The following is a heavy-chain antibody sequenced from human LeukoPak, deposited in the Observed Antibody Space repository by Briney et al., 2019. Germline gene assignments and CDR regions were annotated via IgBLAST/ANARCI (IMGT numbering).Heavy chain of an antibody. D-gene: IGHD6-6*01. CDR2: INSDGSST. J-gene: IGHJ6*03. CDR3: ARDQLAPYYYYYMDV. Sequence: GGSLRLSCAASGFTFSSYWMHWVRQAPGKGLVWVSRINSDGSSTSYADSVKGRFTISRDNAKNTLYLQMNSLRAEDTAVYYCARDQLAPYYYYYMDVWGKGTTVTVSS. V-gene: IGHV3-74*01. CDR1: GFTFSSYW.